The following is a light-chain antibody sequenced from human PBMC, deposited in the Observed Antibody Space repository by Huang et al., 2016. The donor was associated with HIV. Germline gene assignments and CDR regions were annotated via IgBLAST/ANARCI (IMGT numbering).Light chain of an antibody. CDR1: QNINTW. CDR2: RAS. Sequence: DIQMTQSPSTLSASVGDRVTITCRASQNINTWLAWYQQKPGKAPDLLIYRASSLQVGVPSRFTGSGSGTESTLTITSLQPDDLGTYYCQQYNTYLYTFGQGTKLEI. J-gene: IGKJ2*01. V-gene: IGKV1-5*03. CDR3: QQYNTYLYT.